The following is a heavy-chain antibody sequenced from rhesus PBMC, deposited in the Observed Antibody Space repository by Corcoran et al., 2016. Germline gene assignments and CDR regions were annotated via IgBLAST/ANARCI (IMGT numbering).Heavy chain of an antibody. Sequence: EVQLVQSGAEVKRPGEALKISCKASGYSFTSYGITWVRQMPGKGLEWVASVFPLNSDTKSNPSFAGHVIVPADKSISNTYLQWSSLTASDTATYYCVKALWTWSGFDYWGRGVLVTVSS. CDR1: GYSFTSYG. V-gene: IGHV5-43*02. CDR2: VFPLNSDT. CDR3: VKALWTWSGFDY. D-gene: IGHD2-39*01. J-gene: IGHJ4*01.